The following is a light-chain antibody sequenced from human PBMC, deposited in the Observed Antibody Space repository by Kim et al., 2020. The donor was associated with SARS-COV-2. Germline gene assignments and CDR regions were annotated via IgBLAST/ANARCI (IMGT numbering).Light chain of an antibody. V-gene: IGLV3-19*01. J-gene: IGLJ3*02. CDR1: SLRRHY. Sequence: SSELTQDPAVSVALGQTVRITCQWDSLRRHYASWYQQKPGQAPLLVVYTNNKRPSGIPDRFSGSTSLNTASLTITGAQAEDEADYYCNSRDSSGKGVFGGGTQLTVL. CDR3: NSRDSSGKGV. CDR2: TNN.